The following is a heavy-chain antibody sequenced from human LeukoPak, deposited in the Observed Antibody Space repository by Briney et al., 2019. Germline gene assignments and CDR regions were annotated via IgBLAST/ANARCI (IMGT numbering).Heavy chain of an antibody. V-gene: IGHV4-31*03. CDR3: ATPSCRIISCLDVFNM. CDR1: GVSVSDGRYY. J-gene: IGHJ3*02. Sequence: SETLSLTCNVSGVSVSDGRYYWTWIRQHPGKGLEWIGYKYFSGSAKYNPSLKSRLTISIDTSKNQFSLHLRSVTAADTATYYCATPSCRIISCLDVFNMWGQGTRVTVSS. CDR2: KYFSGSA. D-gene: IGHD3-16*01.